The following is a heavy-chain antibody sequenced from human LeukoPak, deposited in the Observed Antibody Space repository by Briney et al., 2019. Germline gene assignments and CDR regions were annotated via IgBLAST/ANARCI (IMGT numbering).Heavy chain of an antibody. V-gene: IGHV4-38-2*02. CDR3: ARHYLYDTSGDGTYYFDY. CDR1: GYSINSGYH. D-gene: IGHD3-22*01. J-gene: IGHJ4*02. CDR2: IYHSGST. Sequence: SETLSLTCIVSGYSINSGYHWGWIRQPPGKGLEWIGNIYHSGSTYYNPSLKSRVTISIDTSKNQFSLKLSSVTAADTAVYYCARHYLYDTSGDGTYYFDYWGQGTLVTVSS.